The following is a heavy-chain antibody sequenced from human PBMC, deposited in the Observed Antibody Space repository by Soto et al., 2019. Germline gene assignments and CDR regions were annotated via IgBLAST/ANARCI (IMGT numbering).Heavy chain of an antibody. D-gene: IGHD3-16*01. CDR3: ARNMYVWGSYGLDY. CDR2: IKQDGSEK. J-gene: IGHJ4*02. V-gene: IGHV3-7*01. Sequence: GGPLRLSCAASGFNFRNHWMSCVRQAPGKGLEWVANIKQDGSEKYYVDSVKGRFTISRDNAKNSLYLQMNSLRAEDTAVYHCARNMYVWGSYGLDYWGQGTLVTVSS. CDR1: GFNFRNHW.